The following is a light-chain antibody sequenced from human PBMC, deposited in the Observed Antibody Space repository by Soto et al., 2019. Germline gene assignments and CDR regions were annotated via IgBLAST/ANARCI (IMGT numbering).Light chain of an antibody. V-gene: IGKV3-20*01. CDR1: QNIHIN. Sequence: QAAGTLGVERGSTATPSCRSSQNIHINLAWYQQKPGQAPRLLIYGASSRATGIPDRFSGSGPGTEFTLTISRLEPEDFALYYCQQQDRTPLALGRGTKVDIK. CDR2: GAS. J-gene: IGKJ4*01. CDR3: QQQDRTPLA.